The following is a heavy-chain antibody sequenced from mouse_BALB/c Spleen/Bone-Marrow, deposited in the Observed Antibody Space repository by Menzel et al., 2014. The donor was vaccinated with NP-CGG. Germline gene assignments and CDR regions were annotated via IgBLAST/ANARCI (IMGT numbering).Heavy chain of an antibody. V-gene: IGHV14-3*02. D-gene: IGHD1-1*01. CDR2: IDSANGNT. CDR3: AKNYGSSLDY. J-gene: IGHJ2*01. Sequence: EVQRVESGAEIVKPGASVKSSCTTSGFNIEDSYIYWMKQRPEQGLEWIGRIDSANGNTKYDPKFQGKATITVDTSSATAYLQLSSLTSEDTAVYYCAKNYGSSLDYWGQGTTLTVSS. CDR1: GFNIEDSY.